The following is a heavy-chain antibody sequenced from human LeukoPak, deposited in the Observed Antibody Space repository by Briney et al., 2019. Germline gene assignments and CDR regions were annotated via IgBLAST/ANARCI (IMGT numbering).Heavy chain of an antibody. CDR3: AKDRIWAH. V-gene: IGHV4-4*07. J-gene: IGHJ4*02. Sequence: PSETLSLTCIVSGDSISSYYWSWIRQPAGKGLEWIGHIYTSGNTNHNPSLKSRVTISADTSKNQFSLKLTSVTAADTAVYYCAKDRIWAHWGQGTLVTVSS. CDR1: GDSISSYY. CDR2: IYTSGNT. D-gene: IGHD7-27*01.